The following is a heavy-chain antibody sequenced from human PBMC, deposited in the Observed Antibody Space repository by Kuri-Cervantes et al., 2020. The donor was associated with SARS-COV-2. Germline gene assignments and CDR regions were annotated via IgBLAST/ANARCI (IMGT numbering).Heavy chain of an antibody. CDR1: GFNFSRYE. Sequence: GESLKISCAASGFNFSRYEMNWVRQAPGKGLEWVSYISSSGSTIYYADSVKGRFTISRDNAKNSLYLQMNSLRDEDTAVYYCARDDNSLDFWSGYGYYYGMDVWGQGTTVTVSS. CDR2: ISSSGSTI. CDR3: ARDDNSLDFWSGYGYYYGMDV. D-gene: IGHD3-3*01. J-gene: IGHJ6*02. V-gene: IGHV3-48*02.